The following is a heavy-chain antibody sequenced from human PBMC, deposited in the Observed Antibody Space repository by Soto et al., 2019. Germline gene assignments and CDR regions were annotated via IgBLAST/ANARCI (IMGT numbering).Heavy chain of an antibody. CDR2: INPNSGGT. J-gene: IGHJ3*02. D-gene: IGHD3-16*02. CDR1: GYIFTGYY. CDR3: ARTENYDYVWGSYRYSHENYAFDI. V-gene: IGHV1-2*02. Sequence: QVQLVQSGAEVKKPGASVKVSCKASGYIFTGYYMHWVRQAPGQGLEWMGWINPNSGGTNYAQKFQGRVTMTRDTSISTAYMELSRLRSDDTAVYYCARTENYDYVWGSYRYSHENYAFDIWGQGTMVTVSS.